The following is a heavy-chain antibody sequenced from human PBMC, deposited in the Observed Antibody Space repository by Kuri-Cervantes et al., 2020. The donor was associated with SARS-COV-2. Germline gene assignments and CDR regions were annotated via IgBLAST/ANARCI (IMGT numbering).Heavy chain of an antibody. Sequence: GGSLRLSCTASGFIFSDYYMTWIRQAPGKGLEWVSNIGPSGTTKYYADSVKGRFTISRDNAKNTLYLQMNSLRAEDTAVYYCARDLVGIGELSWGFDYWGQGTLVTVSS. CDR2: IGPSGTTK. CDR1: GFIFSDYY. V-gene: IGHV3-11*04. D-gene: IGHD3-10*01. CDR3: ARDLVGIGELSWGFDY. J-gene: IGHJ4*02.